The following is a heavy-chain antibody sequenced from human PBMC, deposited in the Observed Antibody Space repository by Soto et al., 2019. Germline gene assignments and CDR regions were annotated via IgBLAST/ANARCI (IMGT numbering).Heavy chain of an antibody. V-gene: IGHV3-9*01. CDR2: ISWNSGTI. CDR1: GFPFDDYA. CDR3: AKDLTSRYGSLDY. J-gene: IGHJ4*02. D-gene: IGHD3-10*01. Sequence: EVQLVESGGGLVQPGRSLRLSCAASGFPFDDYAMHWVRQAPGKGLEWVSGISWNSGTINYADSVKGRFTISRDNAKNSLYLQIDSLRAEDTALYYCAKDLTSRYGSLDYWGQGTLVTVSS.